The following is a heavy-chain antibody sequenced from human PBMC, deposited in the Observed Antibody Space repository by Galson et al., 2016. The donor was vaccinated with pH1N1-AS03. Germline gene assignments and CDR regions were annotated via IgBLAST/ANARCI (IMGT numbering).Heavy chain of an antibody. CDR3: VMRDKNMIRLAPGVKFDY. J-gene: IGHJ4*02. CDR1: GGTFSTYS. D-gene: IGHD3-16*01. CDR2: LTPIFGTT. V-gene: IGHV1-69*08. Sequence: SVKVSCKASGGTFSTYSISWVRQAPGQGLEWMGSLTPIFGTTSYAPKFQDRVTLTADKATNTAYMEVASLESEDTALYFCVMRDKNMIRLAPGVKFDYWGQGTLGSVSS.